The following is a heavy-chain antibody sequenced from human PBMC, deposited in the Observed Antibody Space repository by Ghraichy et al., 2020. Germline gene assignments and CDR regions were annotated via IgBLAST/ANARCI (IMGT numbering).Heavy chain of an antibody. D-gene: IGHD3-10*01. CDR1: GFTFNSHW. Sequence: GGSLRLSCAASGFTFNSHWMHWVRQAPGKGLVWVARIKTDGTYTQYADSVKGRFTVSRDNERNMLVLQLNGLTAEDTAVYFCAREVQGPSLMMDYWGLGILVTVSS. CDR3: AREVQGPSLMMDY. V-gene: IGHV3-74*01. CDR2: IKTDGTYT. J-gene: IGHJ4*02.